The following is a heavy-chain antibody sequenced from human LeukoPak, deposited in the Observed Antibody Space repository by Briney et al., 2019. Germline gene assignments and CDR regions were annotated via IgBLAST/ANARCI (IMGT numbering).Heavy chain of an antibody. Sequence: SETLSLTCAVYGGSFSAYYWSWIRQPPGKGLEWIGESNHSGSTTYNPSLKSRVTISVDASKNQFSLTLSSVTAADTAVYYCARLNNLGVVINPWGQGTLVTVSS. V-gene: IGHV4-34*01. J-gene: IGHJ5*02. D-gene: IGHD3-16*02. CDR3: ARLNNLGVVINP. CDR1: GGSFSAYY. CDR2: SNHSGST.